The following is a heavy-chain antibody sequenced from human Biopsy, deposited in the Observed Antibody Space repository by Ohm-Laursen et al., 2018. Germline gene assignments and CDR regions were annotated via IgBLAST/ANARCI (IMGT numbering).Heavy chain of an antibody. CDR3: VRGYSSSWSGYLDH. CDR2: ISWDGGSE. CDR1: GFTYEDHV. J-gene: IGHJ4*02. D-gene: IGHD3-3*01. V-gene: IGHV3-9*01. Sequence: LSLTCAASGFTYEDHVMHWVRQAPGKGLEWVSGISWDGGSEGYADSVKGRFTISRDNAKNSLFLQMNSLTTEDTALYYCVRGYSSSWSGYLDHWGQGTLVTVSS.